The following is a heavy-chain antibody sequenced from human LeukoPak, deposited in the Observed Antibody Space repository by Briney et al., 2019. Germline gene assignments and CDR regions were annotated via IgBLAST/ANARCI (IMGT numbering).Heavy chain of an antibody. Sequence: SETLSLTCTVSGGSISSYYWSWIRQPPGKGLEWIGNIYYSGSTNYNPSLKSRVTISVHTSKNQFSLKLSSVTAADTAVYYCARTTEGGYSYGSFYYYYMDVWGKGATVTISS. CDR3: ARTTEGGYSYGSFYYYYMDV. V-gene: IGHV4-59*01. CDR1: GGSISSYY. J-gene: IGHJ6*03. CDR2: IYYSGST. D-gene: IGHD5-18*01.